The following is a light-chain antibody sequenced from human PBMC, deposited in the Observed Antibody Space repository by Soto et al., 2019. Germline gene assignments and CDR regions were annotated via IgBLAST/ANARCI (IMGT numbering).Light chain of an antibody. CDR1: SSDIGDFNY. CDR3: SSYAGSNNFFV. Sequence: QSALTQPASVSGSPGQSIAISCTGTSSDIGDFNYVSWYQQHPGKAPKLMIYEVSNRPSGVSDRFSGSKSGNTASLTISGLQAEDEADYYCSSYAGSNNFFVFGTGTKLTVL. J-gene: IGLJ1*01. V-gene: IGLV2-14*01. CDR2: EVS.